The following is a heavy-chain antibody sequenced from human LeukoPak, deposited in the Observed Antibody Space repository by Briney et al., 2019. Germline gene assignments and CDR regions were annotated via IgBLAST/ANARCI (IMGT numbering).Heavy chain of an antibody. CDR1: GFTFSNYG. J-gene: IGHJ3*02. Sequence: GRSLRLSCAASGFTFSNYGMHWVRQAPGKGLEWVAVISYDGSNKYYADSVKGRFTISRDNSKNTLYLHMNSLRAEDTALYYCAKGLWVVRGVIGDAFDIWGQGTMVTVSS. CDR3: AKGLWVVRGVIGDAFDI. V-gene: IGHV3-30*18. D-gene: IGHD3-10*01. CDR2: ISYDGSNK.